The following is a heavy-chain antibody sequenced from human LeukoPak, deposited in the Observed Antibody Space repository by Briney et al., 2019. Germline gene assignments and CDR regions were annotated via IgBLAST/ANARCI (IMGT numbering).Heavy chain of an antibody. CDR3: ARDLRGQQLGPYYYYMDV. CDR1: GYTFTGYY. J-gene: IGHJ6*03. Sequence: GASVKVSCKASGYTFTGYYMHWVRQAPGQGLEWMGWINPNSGGTNYAQKFQGWVTMTRDTSISTAYMELSRLRSEDTAVYYCARDLRGQQLGPYYYYMDVWGKGTTVTVSS. V-gene: IGHV1-2*04. CDR2: INPNSGGT. D-gene: IGHD6-13*01.